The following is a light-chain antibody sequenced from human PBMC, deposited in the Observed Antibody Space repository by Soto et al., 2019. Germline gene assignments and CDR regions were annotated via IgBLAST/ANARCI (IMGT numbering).Light chain of an antibody. V-gene: IGKV3-11*01. CDR2: GAS. CDR3: QQRSNWPRT. CDR1: QSVNSH. Sequence: EIVMTHTPATLSVSPWDGATLSCRASQSVNSHLAWYQQKPGQAPRLLIYGASNRATGIPDRFSGSGSGTDFTPTISRLEPEDFAVYYCQQRSNWPRTFGQGTKVDIK. J-gene: IGKJ1*01.